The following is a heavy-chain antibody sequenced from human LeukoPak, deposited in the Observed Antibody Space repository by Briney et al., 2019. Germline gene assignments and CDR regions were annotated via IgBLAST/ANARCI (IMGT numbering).Heavy chain of an antibody. D-gene: IGHD6-19*01. J-gene: IGHJ4*02. CDR3: AKGSSAWNEVFHFDY. CDR2: ISSSGSTI. V-gene: IGHV3-11*01. Sequence: GGSLRLSCAASGFTFSDYYMSWIRQAPGKGLEWVSYISSSGSTIYYADSVKGRFTISRDNAKNSLYPQMNSLRAEDMALYYCAKGSSAWNEVFHFDYWGQGTLVTVSS. CDR1: GFTFSDYY.